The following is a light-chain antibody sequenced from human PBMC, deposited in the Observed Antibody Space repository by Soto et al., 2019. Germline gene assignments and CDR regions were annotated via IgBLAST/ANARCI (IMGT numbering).Light chain of an antibody. CDR3: RSYTSTSSRV. CDR1: SSDVGGYNY. CDR2: EVS. V-gene: IGLV2-14*01. Sequence: QSVLTQPASVSGYPGQAITISCTGTSSDVGGYNYVSWYQRHPGKAPKLMIYEVSNRPSGVSNRFSGSKSGNMASLTISGLQAEDEADYYCRSYTSTSSRVFGNGTKVTVL. J-gene: IGLJ1*01.